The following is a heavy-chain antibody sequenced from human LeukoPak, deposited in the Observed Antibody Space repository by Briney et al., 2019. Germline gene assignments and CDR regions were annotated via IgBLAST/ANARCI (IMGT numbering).Heavy chain of an antibody. CDR3: ARDWGYYYDSSGYYPDDAFDI. J-gene: IGHJ3*02. CDR1: GYTFTSYY. Sequence: ASVKVSCKASGYTFTSYYMHWVRQAPGQGLEWMGIINPSGGSTSYAQKFQGRVTMTRDTSTSTVYMELSSLRSEATAVYYCARDWGYYYDSSGYYPDDAFDIWGQGTMVTVSS. CDR2: INPSGGST. V-gene: IGHV1-46*01. D-gene: IGHD3-22*01.